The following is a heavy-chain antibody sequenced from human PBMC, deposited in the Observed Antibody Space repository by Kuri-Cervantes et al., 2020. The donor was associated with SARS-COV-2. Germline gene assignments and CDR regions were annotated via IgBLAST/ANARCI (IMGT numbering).Heavy chain of an antibody. CDR2: IYHSGST. D-gene: IGHD3-3*01. Sequence: SETLSLTCAVFGGSSSGYYWGWIRQPPGKGLEWIGSIYHSGSTYYNPSLKSRVTISVDTSKNQFSLKLSSVTAADTAVYYCARQGLDYDFWSGYSGFDYWGQGTLVTVSS. CDR1: GGSSSGYY. J-gene: IGHJ4*02. CDR3: ARQGLDYDFWSGYSGFDY. V-gene: IGHV4-38-2*01.